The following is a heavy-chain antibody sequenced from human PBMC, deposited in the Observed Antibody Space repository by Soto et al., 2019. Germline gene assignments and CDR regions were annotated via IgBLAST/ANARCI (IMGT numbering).Heavy chain of an antibody. J-gene: IGHJ3*02. CDR3: ARDAFDS. Sequence: PGGSLRLSCVASRFTFSNSWMSWVRQAPGKGLEWVANIKQDGSKKYYVDSVRGRFTISRDNAKNSLYLQMNSLRAEDTAVYYCARDAFDSWGQGTMVTVSS. CDR2: IKQDGSKK. CDR1: RFTFSNSW. V-gene: IGHV3-7*01.